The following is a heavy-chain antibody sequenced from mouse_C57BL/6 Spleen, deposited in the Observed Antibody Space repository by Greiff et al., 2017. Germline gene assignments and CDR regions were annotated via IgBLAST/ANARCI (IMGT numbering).Heavy chain of an antibody. CDR2: ISYDGSN. D-gene: IGHD1-1*01. CDR3: ARALYGSSFDY. CDR1: GYSITSGYY. J-gene: IGHJ2*01. V-gene: IGHV3-6*01. Sequence: EVQLQESGPGLVKPSQSLSLTCSVTGYSITSGYYWNWIRQFPGNKLEWMGYISYDGSNHYNPYLKNRISITRDTSKNQFFLKLNSVTTEYTATYYCARALYGSSFDYWGQGTTRTVSS.